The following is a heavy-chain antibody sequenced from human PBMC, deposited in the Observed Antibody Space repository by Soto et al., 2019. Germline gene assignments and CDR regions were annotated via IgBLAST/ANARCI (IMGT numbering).Heavy chain of an antibody. CDR1: GFTFSDYY. CDR3: ARAGGGITRIVVAPDSAFDI. D-gene: IGHD3-22*01. CDR2: ISSSGSTI. J-gene: IGHJ3*02. V-gene: IGHV3-11*01. Sequence: GESLKISCAASGFTFSDYYMSWIRQAPGKGLEWVSYISSSGSTIYYADSVKGRFTISRDNAKNSLYLQMNSLRPEDTAVYYCARAGGGITRIVVAPDSAFDIWGQGTMVTVSS.